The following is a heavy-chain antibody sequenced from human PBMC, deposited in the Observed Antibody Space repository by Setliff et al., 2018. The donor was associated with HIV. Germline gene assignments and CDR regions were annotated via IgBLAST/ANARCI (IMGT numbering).Heavy chain of an antibody. CDR2: INPNSGAT. D-gene: IGHD4-17*01. V-gene: IGHV1-2*02. CDR3: ARAESGDYLHYFDS. Sequence: ASVKVSCKTSGYSFTGYYIHWVRQAPGQGLKWMGWINPNSGATDYAQNFLGRVTMARDTSSDTAYMDLNGLNSDDTAMYFCARAESGDYLHYFDSWGQGTLVTVSS. CDR1: GYSFTGYY. J-gene: IGHJ4*02.